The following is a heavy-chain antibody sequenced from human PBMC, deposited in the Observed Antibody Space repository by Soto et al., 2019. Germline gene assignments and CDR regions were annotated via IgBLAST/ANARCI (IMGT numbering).Heavy chain of an antibody. CDR1: GYNFISHH. J-gene: IGHJ4*02. CDR2: INPFAGSA. CDR3: ARDYLSSKPSVSYFDY. V-gene: IGHV1-46*04. D-gene: IGHD4-4*01. Sequence: QVQLVQSGAEVTQPGASVRLSCKASGYNFISHHIHWVRQAPGQGLEWMGFINPFAGSATHAQKLQGRLIMTRDKSTSTVYMELSSLRSEDAAVYYCARDYLSSKPSVSYFDYWGQGALVTVSA.